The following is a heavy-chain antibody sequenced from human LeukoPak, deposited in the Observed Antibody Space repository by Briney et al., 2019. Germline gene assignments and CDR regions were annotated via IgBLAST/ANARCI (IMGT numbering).Heavy chain of an antibody. V-gene: IGHV4-4*07. D-gene: IGHD3-10*01. J-gene: IGHJ5*02. Sequence: SETLSLTCTVSGGSISSYYWNWIRQPAGKGLEWIGRINTSGSTNYNPSLKSRVTMSVDTSKNHFSLKLSSVTAADTVVYYCARGDYYYGSGSYPRGWFDPWGQGTLVSVSS. CDR1: GGSISSYY. CDR3: ARGDYYYGSGSYPRGWFDP. CDR2: INTSGST.